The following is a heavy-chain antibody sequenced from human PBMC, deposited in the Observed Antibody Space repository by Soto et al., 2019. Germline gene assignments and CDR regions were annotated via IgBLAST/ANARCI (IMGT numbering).Heavy chain of an antibody. CDR1: GFTFSSYA. CDR2: ISGSGGST. J-gene: IGHJ3*02. CDR3: AKDRRPDIVVVPASDAFDI. Sequence: GGSLRLSCAASGFTFSSYAMSWVRQAPGKGLEWVSAISGSGGSTYYADSVKGRFTISRDNSKNTLYLQMNSLRAEDTAVYYCAKDRRPDIVVVPASDAFDIWGQGTMVTVSS. D-gene: IGHD2-2*01. V-gene: IGHV3-23*01.